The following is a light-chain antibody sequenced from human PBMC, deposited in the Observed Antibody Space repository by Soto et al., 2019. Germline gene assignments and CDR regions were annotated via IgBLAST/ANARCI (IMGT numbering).Light chain of an antibody. CDR3: QSYGNSLSGLYV. J-gene: IGLJ1*01. V-gene: IGLV1-40*01. CDR2: DIN. Sequence: QSVLTQPPSVSGAPGQRVTISCTGTSSNIGAGQYVYWYRQLPGAAPKFLISDINNRASGVPDRFSFSKSGASASLAITALRAEDEGDYFCQSYGNSLSGLYVFGTGTKVTV. CDR1: SSNIGAGQY.